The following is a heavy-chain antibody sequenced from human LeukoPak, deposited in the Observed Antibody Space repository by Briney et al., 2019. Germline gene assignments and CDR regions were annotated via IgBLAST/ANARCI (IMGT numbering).Heavy chain of an antibody. D-gene: IGHD2-21*01. V-gene: IGHV3-30*04. J-gene: IGHJ4*02. CDR1: GITFGSYA. CDR3: ARDRSYSFFDY. Sequence: GGSLRLSCAASGITFGSYAMHWVRQAPGKGLEWVLAISYDGSDEFYADPVKGRFTVSRDNSKSTLYLQMNSLRPEDTAVYYCARDRSYSFFDYWGQGTLVTVSS. CDR2: ISYDGSDE.